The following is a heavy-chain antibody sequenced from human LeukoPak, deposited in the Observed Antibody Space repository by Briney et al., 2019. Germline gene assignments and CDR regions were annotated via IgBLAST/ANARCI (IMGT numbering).Heavy chain of an antibody. CDR1: GFTFDDYA. J-gene: IGHJ4*02. Sequence: GGSLRLSCAASGFTFDDYAMHWVRQAPGKGLAWVSGISWNSGSIGYADSVKGRFTISRDNAKNSLYLHMNSLRAEDTAVYYCARHVVAVGFDYWGQGTLVTVSS. D-gene: IGHD3-22*01. CDR3: ARHVVAVGFDY. V-gene: IGHV3-9*01. CDR2: ISWNSGSI.